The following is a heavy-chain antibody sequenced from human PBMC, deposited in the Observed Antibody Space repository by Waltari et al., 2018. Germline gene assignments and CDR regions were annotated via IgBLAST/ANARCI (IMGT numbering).Heavy chain of an antibody. CDR3: ARSNPTAKYDILTGYYQTYGMDV. CDR1: GGTFSSYA. J-gene: IGHJ6*02. Sequence: QVQLVQSGAEVKKPGSSVKVSCKASGGTFSSYAISWVRQAPGQGLEWMGGIIPIFGTANYAQKFQGRVTSTADESTSTDYMELSSLRSEDTAVYYCARSNPTAKYDILTGYYQTYGMDVWGQGTTVTVSS. V-gene: IGHV1-69*01. D-gene: IGHD3-9*01. CDR2: IIPIFGTA.